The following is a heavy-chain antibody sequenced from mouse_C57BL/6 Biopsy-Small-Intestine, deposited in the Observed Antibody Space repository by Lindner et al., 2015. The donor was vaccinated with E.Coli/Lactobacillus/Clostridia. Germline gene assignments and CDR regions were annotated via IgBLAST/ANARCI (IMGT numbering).Heavy chain of an antibody. V-gene: IGHV5-17*01. CDR1: GFTFSDYG. CDR2: ISSGSSSI. Sequence: VQLQESGGGLVKPGGSLKLSCAASGFTFSDYGMHWVRQAPEKGLEWVAYISSGSSSIYYVDIEKGRFTISRDNAKNTLFLQMTSLRSEDTAMYYCATGNYGGDYFDYWGQGTTLTVSS. D-gene: IGHD2-1*01. J-gene: IGHJ2*01. CDR3: ATGNYGGDYFDY.